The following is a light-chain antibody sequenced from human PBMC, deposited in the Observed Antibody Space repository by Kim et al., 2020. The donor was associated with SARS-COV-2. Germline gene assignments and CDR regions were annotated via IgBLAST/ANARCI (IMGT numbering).Light chain of an antibody. CDR1: SLRSYY. V-gene: IGLV3-19*01. CDR2: GKN. Sequence: AWGQTVSITCQGDSLRSYYASFYQQKPGQAPVLVIYGKNNRPSGFPDRFSGSSSGNTASLTITGAQAEDEADYCCNSRDSSGNHVVFGGGTKLTVL. CDR3: NSRDSSGNHVV. J-gene: IGLJ2*01.